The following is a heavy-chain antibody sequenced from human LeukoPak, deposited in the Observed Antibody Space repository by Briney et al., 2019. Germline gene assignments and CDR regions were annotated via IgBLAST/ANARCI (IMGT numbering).Heavy chain of an antibody. Sequence: GGSLRLSCAASGFTFSSYAMSWVRQAPGKGLEWVSAISGSGGSTYYTDSVKGRFTISRDNSKNTLYLQMNSLRAEDTAVYYCAKDRRYCSGGSCYDGDYYFDYWGRGTLVTVSS. V-gene: IGHV3-23*01. CDR1: GFTFSSYA. D-gene: IGHD2-15*01. CDR2: ISGSGGST. J-gene: IGHJ4*02. CDR3: AKDRRYCSGGSCYDGDYYFDY.